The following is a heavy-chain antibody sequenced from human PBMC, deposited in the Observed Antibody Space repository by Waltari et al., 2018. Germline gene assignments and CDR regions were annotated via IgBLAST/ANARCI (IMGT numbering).Heavy chain of an antibody. D-gene: IGHD6-13*01. CDR1: GGSFSGDY. CDR2: INHSGST. V-gene: IGHV4-34*01. Sequence: QVQLQQWGAGLLKPSETLSITCAVSGGSFSGDYWSWIRQPPGQGLEWIGEINHSGSTNYIPYLKSRVTKSVVTSKYQSSLKLRSVTAPDTVVYYCSRSSCGTQYRFDIWGQGTMVTVSS. J-gene: IGHJ3*02. CDR3: SRSSCGTQYRFDI.